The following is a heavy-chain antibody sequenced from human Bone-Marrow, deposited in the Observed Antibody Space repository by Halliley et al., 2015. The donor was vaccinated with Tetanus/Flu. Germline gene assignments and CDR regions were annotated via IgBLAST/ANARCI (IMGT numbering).Heavy chain of an antibody. CDR1: GVSLTSSGYY. CDR2: LYYSGST. CDR3: ARHYRHWLFDY. Sequence: LRLSCTVSGVSLTSSGYYWGWIRQPPGKGLEWIGSLYYSGSTYYNPSLKSRVSISVDTSKSHLSLNLNSVTAADTAVYYCARHYRHWLFDYWGQGTLVTVSS. V-gene: IGHV4-39*01. J-gene: IGHJ4*02. D-gene: IGHD3-16*02.